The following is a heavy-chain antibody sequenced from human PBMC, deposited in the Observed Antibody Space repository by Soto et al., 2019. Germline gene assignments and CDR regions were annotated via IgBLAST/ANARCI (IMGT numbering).Heavy chain of an antibody. V-gene: IGHV4-39*01. Sequence: SETLSLTCTVSGGSISSSSYYWGWIRQPPGKGLEWIGSIYYSGSTYYNPSLKSRVTISVDTSKNQFSLKLSSVTAADTAVYYCARLRGTSPEAYYYYYYGMDVWGQGTTVTVSS. D-gene: IGHD1-7*01. CDR2: IYYSGST. CDR1: GGSISSSSYY. CDR3: ARLRGTSPEAYYYYYYGMDV. J-gene: IGHJ6*02.